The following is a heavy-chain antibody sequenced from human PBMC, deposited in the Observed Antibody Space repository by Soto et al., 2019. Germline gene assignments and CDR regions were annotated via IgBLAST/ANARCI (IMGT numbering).Heavy chain of an antibody. Sequence: EVQLVESGGGLVQPGGSLRLSCAASGFTFSDHYMDWVRQAPGKGLEWVGRTRNKAKSYTTEHAASVKGRFTISRDDSKNSLYLQMNSLKTGDTAVYYCVRVGKNGASFDYWGQGTLVTVSS. CDR2: TRNKAKSYTT. CDR3: VRVGKNGASFDY. J-gene: IGHJ4*02. CDR1: GFTFSDHY. V-gene: IGHV3-72*01. D-gene: IGHD4-17*01.